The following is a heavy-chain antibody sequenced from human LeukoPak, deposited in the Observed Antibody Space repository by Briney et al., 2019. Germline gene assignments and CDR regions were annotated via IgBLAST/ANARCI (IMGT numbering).Heavy chain of an antibody. CDR1: GGTFSGYY. J-gene: IGHJ4*02. CDR3: ARRRDIAAAGLFDY. Sequence: PSETLSLTCAVNGGTFSGYYWSWIRQPPGKGLEWIGEINHSGSTNYNPSLKSRVTISVDTSKNQFSLKLSSVTAADTAVYYCARRRDIAAAGLFDYWGQGTLVTVSS. D-gene: IGHD6-13*01. CDR2: INHSGST. V-gene: IGHV4-34*01.